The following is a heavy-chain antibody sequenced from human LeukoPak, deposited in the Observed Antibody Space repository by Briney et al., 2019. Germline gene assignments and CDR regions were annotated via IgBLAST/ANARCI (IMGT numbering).Heavy chain of an antibody. J-gene: IGHJ4*02. D-gene: IGHD2-2*01. Sequence: GGSLRLSCAASRFTFSSYSMNWVRQAPGKGLEWVSSISSSSSYIHYADSVKGRFTISRDNAKNTLYLQMNSLRAEDTAVYYCASQYCSSTSCRYFDYWGQETLVTVSS. CDR3: ASQYCSSTSCRYFDY. V-gene: IGHV3-21*01. CDR1: RFTFSSYS. CDR2: ISSSSSYI.